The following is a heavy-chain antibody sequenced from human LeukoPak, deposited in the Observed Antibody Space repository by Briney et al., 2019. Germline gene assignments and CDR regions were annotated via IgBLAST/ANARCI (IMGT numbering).Heavy chain of an antibody. CDR3: AKYLGKYSYGYSGLDY. Sequence: PGGSLRLSCAASGFTFSSCAMTWVRQAPGKGLEWVSSLSGGGASTFYADSVKGRFTISRDNSKNTLSLQMSSLRAEDTAVYFCAKYLGKYSYGYSGLDYWGQGTLVTVSS. CDR1: GFTFSSCA. CDR2: LSGGGAST. D-gene: IGHD5-18*01. J-gene: IGHJ4*02. V-gene: IGHV3-23*01.